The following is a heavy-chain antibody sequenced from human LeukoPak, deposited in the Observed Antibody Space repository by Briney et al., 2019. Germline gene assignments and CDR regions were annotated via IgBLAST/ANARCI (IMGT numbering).Heavy chain of an antibody. D-gene: IGHD1-14*01. J-gene: IGHJ4*02. CDR3: AKSNPCRVGYFDY. CDR2: ILNSGGRT. CDR1: GFPFCSYL. Sequence: GGSLRDLRAASGFPFCSYLMSWVRQAPGEGLEWVSTILNSGGRTFYADSVRGRFNISRDNPRNPLYLQVNSLRAEDTAVYYCAKSNPCRVGYFDYLRRRRLVTVSS. V-gene: IGHV3-23*01.